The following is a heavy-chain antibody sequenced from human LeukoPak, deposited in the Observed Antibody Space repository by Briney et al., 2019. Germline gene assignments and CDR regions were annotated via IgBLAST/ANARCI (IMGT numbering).Heavy chain of an antibody. CDR1: GGSISSYY. Sequence: SETLSLTCTVSGGSISSYYWSWIRQPPGKGLEWIGYIHYSGSTNYNPSLKSRVTISVDTSSNQFSLKLGSVTAADTAVYYCARGGNCSGGSCYLYNWFDPWGQGTLVTVSS. V-gene: IGHV4-59*01. CDR3: ARGGNCSGGSCYLYNWFDP. J-gene: IGHJ5*02. CDR2: IHYSGST. D-gene: IGHD2-15*01.